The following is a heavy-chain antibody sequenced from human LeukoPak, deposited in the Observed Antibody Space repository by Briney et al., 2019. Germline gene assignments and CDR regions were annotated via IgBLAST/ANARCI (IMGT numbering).Heavy chain of an antibody. CDR2: IWYDGSNK. CDR1: GFTFSSYG. Sequence: GGSLRLSCAASGFTFSSYGMHWVRQAPGKGLEWVAVIWYDGSNKYYADSVKGRFTISRDNSKNTLYLQMNSQRAEDTAVYYCARVGALWFGENYFDYWGQGTLVTVSS. D-gene: IGHD3-10*01. J-gene: IGHJ4*02. V-gene: IGHV3-33*01. CDR3: ARVGALWFGENYFDY.